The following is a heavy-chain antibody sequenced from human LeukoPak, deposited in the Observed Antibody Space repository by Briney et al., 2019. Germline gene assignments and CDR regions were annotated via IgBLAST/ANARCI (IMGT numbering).Heavy chain of an antibody. CDR3: ARRDYYGSGSYSY. CDR2: IYYSGST. J-gene: IGHJ4*02. CDR1: GGSISSGGYS. Sequence: SETLSLTCAVSGGSISSGGYSWSWIRQPPGKGLEWIGYIYYSGSTNYNPSLKSRVTISVDTSKNQFSMQLSSVTAADTAVYYCARRDYYGSGSYSYWGQGTLVTVSS. D-gene: IGHD3-10*01. V-gene: IGHV4-61*08.